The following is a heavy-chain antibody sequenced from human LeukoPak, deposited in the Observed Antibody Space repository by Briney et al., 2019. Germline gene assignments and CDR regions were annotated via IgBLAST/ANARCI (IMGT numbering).Heavy chain of an antibody. CDR2: IKQDGSEK. V-gene: IGHV3-7*05. CDR1: GFSFSIYW. J-gene: IGHJ4*02. Sequence: GGSLRLSCAASGFSFSIYWLSWVRQAPGKGLEWVANIKQDGSEKYYVDSVKGRFTISRDNANNSLYLQMNSLRAEDTAVYYCARGGDYLDFWGQGTLVTVSS. CDR3: ARGGDYLDF.